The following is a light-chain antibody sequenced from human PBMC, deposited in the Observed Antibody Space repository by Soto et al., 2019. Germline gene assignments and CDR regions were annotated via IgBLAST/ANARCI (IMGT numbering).Light chain of an antibody. CDR2: AAS. J-gene: IGKJ1*01. CDR1: QSVSGW. Sequence: DIQMTQSPSTLSASVGDRLTITCRASQSVSGWLAWYQQKPGKAPNLLIYAASNLGSGVPSRFNGSGSGTEFALTISSLQTDDFATYYCQQYDTYPWTFGQGTKVEIK. V-gene: IGKV1-5*01. CDR3: QQYDTYPWT.